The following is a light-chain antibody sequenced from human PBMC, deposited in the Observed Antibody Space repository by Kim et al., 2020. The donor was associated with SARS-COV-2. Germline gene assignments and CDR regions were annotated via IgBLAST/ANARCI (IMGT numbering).Light chain of an antibody. J-gene: IGKJ4*01. Sequence: EIVMTQSPATLSVSPGERATLSCRASQSVSSNLAWYQQKPGQAPRLLIYGASTRATGIPARFSGSGSGTEFTLTISSLQSEDFAVYYCQQFTNWPPLTFGGGTKLVI. CDR1: QSVSSN. CDR3: QQFTNWPPLT. CDR2: GAS. V-gene: IGKV3-15*01.